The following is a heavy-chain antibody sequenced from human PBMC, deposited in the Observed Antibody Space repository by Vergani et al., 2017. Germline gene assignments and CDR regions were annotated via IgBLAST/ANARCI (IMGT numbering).Heavy chain of an antibody. Sequence: EVELVQSGPEMRKPGESLKISCKGSEYIFGNYWIRWGRQMPGKGLEWMGIIYPAYSDTRYSPSFQGQVTISADKSISTAFLQWDRLKAADTALYYCARHTNYADSWGQGTLVTVSS. V-gene: IGHV5-51*01. D-gene: IGHD3-16*01. CDR3: ARHTNYADS. CDR1: EYIFGNYW. J-gene: IGHJ4*02. CDR2: IYPAYSDT.